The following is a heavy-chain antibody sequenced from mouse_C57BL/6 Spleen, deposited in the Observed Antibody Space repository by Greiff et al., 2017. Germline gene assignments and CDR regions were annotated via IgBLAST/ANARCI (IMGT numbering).Heavy chain of an antibody. V-gene: IGHV2-2*01. D-gene: IGHD2-5*01. Sequence: VQLQQSGPGLVQPSQSLSITCTVSGFSLTSYGVHWVRQSPGKGLEWLGVIWSGGSTDYTAAFISRLSLSKDNTKSQVFFKMNSLQADDTDIYYCARESNYVDWDFDVWGTGTTVTVSS. CDR2: IWSGGST. CDR3: ARESNYVDWDFDV. J-gene: IGHJ1*03. CDR1: GFSLTSYG.